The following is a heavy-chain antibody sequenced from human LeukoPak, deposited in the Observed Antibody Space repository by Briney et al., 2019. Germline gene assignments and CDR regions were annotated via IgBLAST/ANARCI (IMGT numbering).Heavy chain of an antibody. Sequence: ASVKVSCKASGYTFTSYYMHWVRQAPGQGHEWMGIINPSGGSTSYAQKFQGRVTMTRDTSTSTVYMELSSLRSEDTAVYYCARGPPPSYGGNGYFDYWGQGTLVTVSS. CDR1: GYTFTSYY. J-gene: IGHJ4*02. D-gene: IGHD4-23*01. CDR2: INPSGGST. V-gene: IGHV1-46*01. CDR3: ARGPPPSYGGNGYFDY.